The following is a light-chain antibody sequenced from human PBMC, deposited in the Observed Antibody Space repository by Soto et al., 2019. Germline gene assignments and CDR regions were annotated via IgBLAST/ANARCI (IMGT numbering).Light chain of an antibody. CDR1: QGLVYRDGNTY. V-gene: IGKV2-30*01. CDR3: MQGTHWPWT. Sequence: DVVMTQSPPSLPVTLGQPASFSCRSSQGLVYRDGNTYLSWFHQRPGQSPRRLIFMVSNRDSGVPDRYSASGSGTGFTLKISRVEAEDVGIYFCMQGTHWPWTFGQGTKVEIK. CDR2: MVS. J-gene: IGKJ1*01.